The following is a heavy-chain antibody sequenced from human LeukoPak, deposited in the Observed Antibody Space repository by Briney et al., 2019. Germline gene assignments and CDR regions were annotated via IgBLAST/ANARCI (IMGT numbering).Heavy chain of an antibody. CDR3: AGDRAYPNDVFNI. Sequence: AGGSLRLSCAASGFTVSSNYMSWVRQAPGKGLEWVSAISGSDGSTWYADSVKGRFTISRDNSKNTLYLHMNSLRDEDTALYYCAGDRAYPNDVFNIWGQGTMITVS. CDR2: ISGSDGST. J-gene: IGHJ3*02. V-gene: IGHV3-23*01. D-gene: IGHD2-21*01. CDR1: GFTVSSNY.